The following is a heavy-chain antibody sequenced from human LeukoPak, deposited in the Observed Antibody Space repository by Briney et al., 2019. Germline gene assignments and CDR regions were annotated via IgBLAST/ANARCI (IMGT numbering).Heavy chain of an antibody. CDR3: ARVDGMIVAANWFDP. CDR1: GYTFTGYY. V-gene: IGHV1-2*02. J-gene: IGHJ5*02. Sequence: ASVKVSCKASGYTFTGYYMHWVRQAPGRGLEWMGWINPNSGGTNYAQKFQGRVTMTRDTSISTAYMELSRLRSDDTAVYYCARVDGMIVAANWFDPWGQGTLVTVSS. D-gene: IGHD3-22*01. CDR2: INPNSGGT.